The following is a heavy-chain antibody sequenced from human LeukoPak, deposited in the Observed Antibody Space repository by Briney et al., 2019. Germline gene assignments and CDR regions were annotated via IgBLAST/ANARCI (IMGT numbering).Heavy chain of an antibody. CDR2: IYPDDSDA. J-gene: IGHJ4*01. D-gene: IGHD2/OR15-2a*01. CDR3: ARRGSSSSHFDS. Sequence: GESLKISCQGSGHNFNTYWIGWVRQMPGKGLEWMGIIYPDDSDASYSPSFQGHVTISADKSISTAYLQWSTLKASDTATYYCARRGSSSSHFDSWGRGTQVIVSS. CDR1: GHNFNTYW. V-gene: IGHV5-51*01.